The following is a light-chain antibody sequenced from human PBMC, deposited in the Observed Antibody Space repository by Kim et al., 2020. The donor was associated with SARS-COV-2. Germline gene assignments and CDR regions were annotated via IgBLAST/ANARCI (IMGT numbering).Light chain of an antibody. J-gene: IGKJ5*01. CDR3: QQYNSYPIT. Sequence: DIQMTQSPSTLSASVGDRVTITCRASQSISTWLAWYQQKPGKAPKLLIYKASSLESGVPSRFGGGGSGTEFTLTISSLQPDDFATYYCQQYNSYPITFGQGTRLEIK. CDR2: KAS. CDR1: QSISTW. V-gene: IGKV1-5*03.